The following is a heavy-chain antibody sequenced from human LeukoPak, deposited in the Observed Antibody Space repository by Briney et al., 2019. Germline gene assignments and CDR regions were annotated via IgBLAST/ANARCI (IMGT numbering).Heavy chain of an antibody. V-gene: IGHV3-21*01. Sequence: GGSLRLSCAGSGFTFSNYGMTWVRQAPGRGLEWVSSISNSGYYTYYADADSMKGRFTISRDNPKNSVYLQMNSLRVEDTAVYHCVRSPGVSGYNDFDYWGRGTLVTVSS. CDR1: GFTFSNYG. CDR2: ISNSGYYT. J-gene: IGHJ4*02. D-gene: IGHD1-14*01. CDR3: VRSPGVSGYNDFDY.